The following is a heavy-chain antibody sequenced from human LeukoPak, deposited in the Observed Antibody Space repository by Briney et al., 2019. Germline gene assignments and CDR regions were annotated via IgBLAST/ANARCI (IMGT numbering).Heavy chain of an antibody. V-gene: IGHV3-30*02. Sequence: GGSLRLSCAASGFTVSSNYMSWVRQAPGKGLEWVAFIRYDGSNKYYADSVKGRFTISRDNSKNTLYLQMNSLRAEDTAVYYCARIGRIYSYYMDVWGKGTTVTVSS. CDR3: ARIGRIYSYYMDV. CDR2: IRYDGSNK. D-gene: IGHD1-14*01. CDR1: GFTVSSNY. J-gene: IGHJ6*03.